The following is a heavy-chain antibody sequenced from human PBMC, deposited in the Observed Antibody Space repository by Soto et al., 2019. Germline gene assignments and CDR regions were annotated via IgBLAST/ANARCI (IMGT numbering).Heavy chain of an antibody. CDR3: ARIGNPDASLYFDY. Sequence: QVQLQESGPGLVKPSQTLSLTCTVSGGSISVGVYYWNWIRQLPGKGPEWIGYTYHTGSTYYNPSLESRVTISVDPSKNQFSLRLSSVTAADTAVYYCARIGNPDASLYFDYGGQGTLVTVSS. D-gene: IGHD2-2*01. CDR2: TYHTGST. CDR1: GGSISVGVYY. V-gene: IGHV4-31*03. J-gene: IGHJ4*02.